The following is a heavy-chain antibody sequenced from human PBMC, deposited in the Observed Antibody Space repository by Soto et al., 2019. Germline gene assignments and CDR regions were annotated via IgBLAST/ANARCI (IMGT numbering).Heavy chain of an antibody. V-gene: IGHV3-11*06. Sequence: GRSLRLSCAASGFTFSYYYMSWIRQSPGKGLEWVSYISSGSSYTSYADSVKGRFTISRDNAKNSLYLQMNSLRAEDTAVYYCARVLSSYYDSSGYPFDYWGQGTLVTVSS. CDR1: GFTFSYYY. D-gene: IGHD3-22*01. J-gene: IGHJ4*02. CDR2: ISSGSSYT. CDR3: ARVLSSYYDSSGYPFDY.